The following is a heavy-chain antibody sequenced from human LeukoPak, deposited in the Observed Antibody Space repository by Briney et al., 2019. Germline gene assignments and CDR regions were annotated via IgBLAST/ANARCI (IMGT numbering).Heavy chain of an antibody. V-gene: IGHV1-18*01. D-gene: IGHD6-19*01. CDR2: ISAYNGNT. CDR1: GYTFTSYG. CDR3: ARDVVAGHFDY. Sequence: ASVKVSCKASGYTFTSYGISWVRQAPGQGLEWMGWISAYNGNTNYAQKLQGRVTMTTDTSTGTVYMELSSLRSEDTAVYYCARDVVAGHFDYWGQGTLVTVSS. J-gene: IGHJ4*02.